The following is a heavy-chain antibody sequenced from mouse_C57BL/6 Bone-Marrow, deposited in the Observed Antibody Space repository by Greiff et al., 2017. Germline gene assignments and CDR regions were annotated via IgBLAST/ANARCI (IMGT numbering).Heavy chain of an antibody. V-gene: IGHV1-64*01. Sequence: QVQLQQPGAELVKPGASVKLSCKASGYTFTSYWMHWVKQRPGQGLEWIGMIQPNSGSTNYNEKFKSKATLTVDKSSSTAYMQLSSLTSEDSAVYYCARYGYSWYFDVWGTGTTVTVSS. CDR3: ARYGYSWYFDV. J-gene: IGHJ1*03. D-gene: IGHD2-2*01. CDR1: GYTFTSYW. CDR2: IQPNSGST.